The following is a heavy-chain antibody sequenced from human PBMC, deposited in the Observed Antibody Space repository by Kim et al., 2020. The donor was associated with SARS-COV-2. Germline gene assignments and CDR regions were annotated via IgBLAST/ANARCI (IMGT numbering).Heavy chain of an antibody. J-gene: IGHJ4*02. D-gene: IGHD3-10*01. V-gene: IGHV4-39*01. CDR1: GGSISSSSYY. Sequence: SETLSLTCTVSGGSISSSSYYWGWIRQPPGKGLEWIGSLYYSGDTYYNPSLKSRVTISVDTSKNQFSLKLNSVTAADTAVYYCARLGGGWFGNLLFPFDYWGRGTLVTVSS. CDR2: LYYSGDT. CDR3: ARLGGGWFGNLLFPFDY.